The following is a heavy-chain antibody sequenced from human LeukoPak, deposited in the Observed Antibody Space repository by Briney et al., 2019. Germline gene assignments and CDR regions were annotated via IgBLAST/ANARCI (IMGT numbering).Heavy chain of an antibody. CDR2: IYYSGST. D-gene: IGHD3-22*01. J-gene: IGHJ4*02. CDR3: AREGYDSSGYYSIFDY. V-gene: IGHV4-59*01. Sequence: SETLSLTCTVSGGSISSYYWSWIRQPPGKGLEWIGYIYYSGSTNYNPSLKSRVTISADTSKNQFSLKLSSVTAADTAVYYCAREGYDSSGYYSIFDYWGQGTLVTVSS. CDR1: GGSISSYY.